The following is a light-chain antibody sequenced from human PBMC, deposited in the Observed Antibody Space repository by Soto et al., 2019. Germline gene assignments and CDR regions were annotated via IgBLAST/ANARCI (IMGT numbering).Light chain of an antibody. CDR2: GTS. V-gene: IGKV3-20*01. CDR3: QQYGSSWT. Sequence: IVLTQSPGTLSLSPGERATLSCRASLCVSSNYLAWYQQKPGRAPRLLIYGTSNRATGIPDRFSGSGSGTDFTLTISRLEPEDIALYYCQQYGSSWTFGQGTKVEVK. J-gene: IGKJ1*01. CDR1: LCVSSNY.